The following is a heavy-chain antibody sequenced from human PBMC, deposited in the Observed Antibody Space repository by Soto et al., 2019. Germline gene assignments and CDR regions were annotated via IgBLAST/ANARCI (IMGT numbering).Heavy chain of an antibody. CDR1: GYIFTGYW. J-gene: IGHJ3*02. V-gene: IGHV5-51*01. Sequence: PGESLKISCKGCGYIFTGYWIGWVRQMPGKGLEWMGIVYPGDSDTRYSPSFQGQVTISADKSISTAYLQWSSLKASDTAMYYCETQSITMIVNEDAFDIWGQGTMVPVSS. CDR2: VYPGDSDT. D-gene: IGHD3-22*01. CDR3: ETQSITMIVNEDAFDI.